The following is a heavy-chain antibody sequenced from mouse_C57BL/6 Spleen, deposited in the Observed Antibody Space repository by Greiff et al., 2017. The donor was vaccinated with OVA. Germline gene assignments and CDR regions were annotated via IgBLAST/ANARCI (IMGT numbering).Heavy chain of an antibody. D-gene: IGHD3-2*02. J-gene: IGHJ2*01. Sequence: QVQLQQSGAELVRPGASVTLTCKASGYTFTDCEMYWVKQTTVHRLEWIGALDPETGGTAYNQKFKGKAILTADKSSSTTYMELLSLTSEDSAVYYCTRSYSSSCKVFDYWGQGTTLTVSS. CDR3: TRSYSSSCKVFDY. CDR1: GYTFTDCE. V-gene: IGHV1-15*01. CDR2: LDPETGGT.